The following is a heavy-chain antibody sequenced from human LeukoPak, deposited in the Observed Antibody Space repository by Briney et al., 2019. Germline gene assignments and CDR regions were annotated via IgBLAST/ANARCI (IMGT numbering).Heavy chain of an antibody. J-gene: IGHJ2*01. D-gene: IGHD6-19*01. CDR2: ISYDGSNK. CDR1: GFTFSSYA. Sequence: GGSLRLSCAASGFTFSSYAMHWVRQAPGKGLEWVAVISYDGSNKYYADSVKCRFTISRDNSKNTLYLQMNSLRAEDTAVYYCARAQGIAVAGTGWYFDLWGRGTLVTVSS. CDR3: ARAQGIAVAGTGWYFDL. V-gene: IGHV3-30*04.